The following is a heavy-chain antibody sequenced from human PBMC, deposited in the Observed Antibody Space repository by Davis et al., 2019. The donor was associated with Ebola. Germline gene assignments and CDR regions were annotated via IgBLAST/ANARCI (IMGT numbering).Heavy chain of an antibody. J-gene: IGHJ4*02. Sequence: PSETLSLTCTVSGGSISSYYWSWIRQPAGKGLEWIGRIYTSGSTNYNPSLKSRVTMSVDTSKNQFSLKLSSVTAADTAVYYCARRGAPTIAARPSFDYWGQGTLVTVSS. D-gene: IGHD6-6*01. CDR3: ARRGAPTIAARPSFDY. V-gene: IGHV4-4*07. CDR1: GGSISSYY. CDR2: IYTSGST.